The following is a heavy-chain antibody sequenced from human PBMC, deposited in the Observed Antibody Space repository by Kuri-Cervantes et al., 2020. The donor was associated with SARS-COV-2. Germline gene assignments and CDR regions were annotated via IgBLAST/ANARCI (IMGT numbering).Heavy chain of an antibody. CDR2: ISYDGSNK. J-gene: IGHJ4*02. V-gene: IGHV3-30-3*01. CDR3: ARAYGGYVGFDY. CDR1: GFTFSSYA. Sequence: GESLKISCVASGFTFSSYAMHWVRQAPGKGLEWVAVISYDGSNKYYADSVKGRFTISRDNSKNTLYLQMNSLRAEDTAVYYCARAYGGYVGFDYWGQGTLVTVSS. D-gene: IGHD5-12*01.